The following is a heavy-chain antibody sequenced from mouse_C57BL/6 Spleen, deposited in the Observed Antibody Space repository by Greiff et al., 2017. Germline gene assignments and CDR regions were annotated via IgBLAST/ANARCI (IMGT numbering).Heavy chain of an antibody. CDR2: ILPGSGST. Sequence: QVQLQQSGAELMKPGASVKLSCKATGYTFTGYWIEWVKQRPGHGLEWIGEILPGSGSTNYNEKFKGKATFPADTSSNTAYMQLSSLTTEDSAIYYCARGGTMITYFDYWGQGTTLTVSS. J-gene: IGHJ2*01. V-gene: IGHV1-9*01. CDR1: GYTFTGYW. D-gene: IGHD2-4*01. CDR3: ARGGTMITYFDY.